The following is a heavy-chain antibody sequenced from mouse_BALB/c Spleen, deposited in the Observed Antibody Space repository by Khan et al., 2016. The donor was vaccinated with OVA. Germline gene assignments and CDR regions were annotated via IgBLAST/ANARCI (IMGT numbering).Heavy chain of an antibody. V-gene: IGHV3-2*02. CDR2: ISYSSST. J-gene: IGHJ2*01. CDR3: ARTARIKY. D-gene: IGHD1-2*01. CDR1: GYSITSGYG. Sequence: EVQLQESGPGLVKPSQSLSLTCTVTGYSITSGYGWNWIRQFPGNKLEWMGYISYSSSTNYNPSLKSRISITRDTSTNQCFLQLNSVTTEDTATYYCARTARIKYWGQGTTLTVSS.